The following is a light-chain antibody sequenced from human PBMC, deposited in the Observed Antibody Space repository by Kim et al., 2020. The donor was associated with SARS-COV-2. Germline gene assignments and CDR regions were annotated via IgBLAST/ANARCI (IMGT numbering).Light chain of an antibody. Sequence: SYELTQPPSVSVSPGQTASITCSGDKLGDKYACWYQQKPGQSPVLVIYQDSKRPSGIPERFSGSNSGNTATLTISGTQAMVEADYYCQAWDSSTAVFGGGTQLTVL. CDR1: KLGDKY. J-gene: IGLJ3*02. CDR3: QAWDSSTAV. V-gene: IGLV3-1*01. CDR2: QDS.